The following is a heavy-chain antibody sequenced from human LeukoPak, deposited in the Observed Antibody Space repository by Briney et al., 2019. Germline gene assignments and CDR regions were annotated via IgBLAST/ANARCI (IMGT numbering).Heavy chain of an antibody. V-gene: IGHV3-33*01. CDR3: TRYNNDHFDY. CDR2: IAYDGSRA. CDR1: GFTFGGYG. D-gene: IGHD1-14*01. J-gene: IGHJ4*02. Sequence: PGRSLRLSCAGPGFTFGGYGMHWFRQTPGKGLEWVAVIAYDGSRAFYADSVKGRFTISRDNSKNTMSVQMDDLRAEDTAVYYCTRYNNDHFDYWGQGTLVTVSS.